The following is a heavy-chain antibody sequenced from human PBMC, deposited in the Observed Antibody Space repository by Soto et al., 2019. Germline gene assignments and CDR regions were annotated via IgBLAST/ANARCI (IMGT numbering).Heavy chain of an antibody. V-gene: IGHV4-59*01. J-gene: IGHJ5*02. CDR1: DGSISTYF. Sequence: QVQLQESGPGLVQPSETLSLTCTVSDGSISTYFWTWIRQPPGKGLEWIGYIYHSGTADYNPSLKSRVAMSVATSKNQFSLNLTSVDAADTATYYCARGNYCSGGSCERFDPWGQGALVTVSS. D-gene: IGHD2-15*01. CDR2: IYHSGTA. CDR3: ARGNYCSGGSCERFDP.